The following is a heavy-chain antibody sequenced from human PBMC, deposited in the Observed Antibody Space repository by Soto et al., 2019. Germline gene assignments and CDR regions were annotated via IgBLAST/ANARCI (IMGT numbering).Heavy chain of an antibody. V-gene: IGHV1-8*01. Sequence: ATVKVSCKASGSTFTSSAINWVRQATGQGLEWMGWMNPNRGNTGYAQKFQGRVTMTRNTSISTAYMELGSLRSEDTAVYYCAIVPSSRGSRRARGVPPLDDWGQGTLVTVS. CDR2: MNPNRGNT. CDR1: GSTFTSSA. J-gene: IGHJ4*02. D-gene: IGHD2-15*01. CDR3: AIVPSSRGSRRARGVPPLDD.